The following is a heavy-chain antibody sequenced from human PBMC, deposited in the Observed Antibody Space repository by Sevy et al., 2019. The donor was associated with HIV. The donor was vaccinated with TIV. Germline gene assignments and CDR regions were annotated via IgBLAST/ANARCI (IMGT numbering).Heavy chain of an antibody. Sequence: GGSLRLSCVASGFIVSSNYMSWVRQAPGKGLEWVSVIYSAGPTYYADSVKGRFTISRDNSKNTRYLQMNSLRADETAVYYCARVGVISSGWFYFDYWGQGALVTVSS. V-gene: IGHV3-53*01. D-gene: IGHD6-19*01. J-gene: IGHJ4*02. CDR1: GFIVSSNY. CDR2: IYSAGPT. CDR3: ARVGVISSGWFYFDY.